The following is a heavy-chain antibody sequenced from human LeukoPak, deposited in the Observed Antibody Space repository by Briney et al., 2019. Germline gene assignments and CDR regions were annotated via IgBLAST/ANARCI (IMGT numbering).Heavy chain of an antibody. CDR1: GGSISSYY. CDR3: AXXXXILTGYCFDY. CDR2: IYYSGST. V-gene: IGHV4-59*01. Sequence: PSETLSLTCTVSGGSISSYYWSWIRQPPGKGLEWIGYIYYSGSTNYNPSLKSRVTISVDTSKNQFSLTLSSVTAADTAVYYCAXXXXILTGYCFDYWGQGTLVTVSS. D-gene: IGHD3-9*01. J-gene: IGHJ4*02.